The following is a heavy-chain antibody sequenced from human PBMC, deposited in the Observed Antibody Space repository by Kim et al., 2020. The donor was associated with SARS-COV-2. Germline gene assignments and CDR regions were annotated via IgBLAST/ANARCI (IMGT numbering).Heavy chain of an antibody. V-gene: IGHV1-69*13. Sequence: SVKVSCKASGGTFNNYAINWVRQAPGQGLEWVGSITPVFGSTNHAQRFRDRFTFTADEFTGTGYMEISDLRSEDTAVYYCARSGVASSQNWFDPWGQGTQVTVSS. CDR1: GGTFNNYA. J-gene: IGHJ5*02. CDR2: ITPVFGST. CDR3: ARSGVASSQNWFDP. D-gene: IGHD2-8*02.